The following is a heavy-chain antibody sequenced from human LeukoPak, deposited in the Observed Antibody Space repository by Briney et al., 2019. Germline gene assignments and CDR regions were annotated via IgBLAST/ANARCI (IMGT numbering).Heavy chain of an antibody. J-gene: IGHJ3*02. CDR1: AFTFEDFA. CDR2: ISWDSDKI. CDR3: AKDVVYGDNHHLAFHI. D-gene: IGHD4-23*01. Sequence: GGSLRLSCAASAFTFEDFAMHWVRQGPGKGLEWVASISWDSDKIAYADSMKGRFTVSRDNANSSLYLQMNSLRAEDTALYYCAKDVVYGDNHHLAFHIWGQGTMVSVSS. V-gene: IGHV3-9*01.